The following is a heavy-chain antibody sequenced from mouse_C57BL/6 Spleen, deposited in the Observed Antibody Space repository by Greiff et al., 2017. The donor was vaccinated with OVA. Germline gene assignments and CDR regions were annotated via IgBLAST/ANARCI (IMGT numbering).Heavy chain of an antibody. CDR2: INPSNGGT. CDR3: ARRNIYYGSSFWYFDV. J-gene: IGHJ1*03. Sequence: QVQLKQPGTELVKPGASVKLSCKASGYTFTSYWMHWVKQRPGQGLEWIGNINPSNGGTNYNEKFKSKATLTVDKSSSTAYMQLSSLTSEDSAVYYCARRNIYYGSSFWYFDVWGTGTTVTVSS. D-gene: IGHD1-1*01. V-gene: IGHV1-53*01. CDR1: GYTFTSYW.